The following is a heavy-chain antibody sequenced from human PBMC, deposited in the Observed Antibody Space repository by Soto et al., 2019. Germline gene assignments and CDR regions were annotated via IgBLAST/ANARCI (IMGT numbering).Heavy chain of an antibody. V-gene: IGHV4-34*01. CDR3: ARDGAGIVATMHYFDY. CDR2: INHSGST. CDR1: GGSFSGYY. Sequence: SETLSLTCAVYGGSFSGYYWSWIRQPPGKGLEWIGEINHSGSTNYNPSLKSRVTISVDTSKNQFSLKLSSVTAADTAVYYCARDGAGIVATMHYFDYWGQGTLVTVSS. J-gene: IGHJ4*02. D-gene: IGHD5-12*01.